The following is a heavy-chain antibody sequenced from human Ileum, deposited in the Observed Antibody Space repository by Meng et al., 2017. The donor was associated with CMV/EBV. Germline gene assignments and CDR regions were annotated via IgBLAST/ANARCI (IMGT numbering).Heavy chain of an antibody. V-gene: IGHV3-15*01. CDR2: IKSISDGGTT. J-gene: IGHJ4*02. CDR3: TTYKAYDILTGYTPGC. D-gene: IGHD3-9*01. Sequence: GESLKISCATSGFTFSNAWMSWVRQAPGKGLEWVGRIKSISDGGTTDYAAPVKVRFTISRDDSKNTMYLQMNRLKTEDTAVYYCTTYKAYDILTGYTPGCWGQGTLVTVSS. CDR1: GFTFSNAW.